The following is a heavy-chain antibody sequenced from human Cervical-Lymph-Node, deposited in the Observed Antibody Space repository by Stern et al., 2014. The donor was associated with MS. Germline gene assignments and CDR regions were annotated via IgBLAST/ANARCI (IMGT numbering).Heavy chain of an antibody. CDR3: ARGLLGSENAFDI. V-gene: IGHV1-18*01. J-gene: IGHJ3*02. CDR1: GYIFTSYG. D-gene: IGHD2-15*01. Sequence: VPLEESVAGPKKPGVSVKVSCKASGYIFTSYGISWVPQVPGQGLEWMGWISDYKGNADYAQKLQGRVTMTTDASTSTAYMELRSLRSDDTAVYYCARGLLGSENAFDIWGQGTMVTVSS. CDR2: ISDYKGNA.